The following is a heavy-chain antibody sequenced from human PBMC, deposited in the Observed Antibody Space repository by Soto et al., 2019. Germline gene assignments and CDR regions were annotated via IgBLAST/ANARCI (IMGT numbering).Heavy chain of an antibody. V-gene: IGHV4-31*03. D-gene: IGHD1-26*01. CDR1: GGSISSGGYY. Sequence: QVQLQESGPGLVKPSQTLSLTCTVSGGSISSGGYYWSWIRQHPGKGLEWIGYIFYSGSTYYNPSLKSRVSIXVXTXXNQFSLNLSSVTAADTAVYYCARVDTSMGATCVSYWGQGTLVTVSS. J-gene: IGHJ4*02. CDR2: IFYSGST. CDR3: ARVDTSMGATCVSY.